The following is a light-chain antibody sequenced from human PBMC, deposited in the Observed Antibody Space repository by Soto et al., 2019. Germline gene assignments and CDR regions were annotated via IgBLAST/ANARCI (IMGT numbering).Light chain of an antibody. CDR1: QHIRND. J-gene: IGKJ1*01. CDR3: LQDYAFPWT. Sequence: AIRMTQSPSSLSASVGDRVTITCRASQHIRNDLGWYQQKPGRAPKLLFYSSSTLQSGVPSRFNGSGSGTDFTLSISSLQPEDFATYYCLQDYAFPWTFGQGTNVEVK. V-gene: IGKV1-6*01. CDR2: SSS.